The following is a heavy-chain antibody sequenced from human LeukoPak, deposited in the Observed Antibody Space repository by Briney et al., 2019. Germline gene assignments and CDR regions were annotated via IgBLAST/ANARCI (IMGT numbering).Heavy chain of an antibody. Sequence: SQTLSLTCAISGDSVSSNSAAWNWIRQSPSRGLEWLGRTYYRSKWYNDYAVSVKSRITISLDTSKNQFSLQLNSVTPEDTAVYYCARDREQWLVNWFDPWGQGTLVTVSS. D-gene: IGHD6-19*01. CDR1: GDSVSSNSAA. CDR2: TYYRSKWYN. CDR3: ARDREQWLVNWFDP. V-gene: IGHV6-1*01. J-gene: IGHJ5*02.